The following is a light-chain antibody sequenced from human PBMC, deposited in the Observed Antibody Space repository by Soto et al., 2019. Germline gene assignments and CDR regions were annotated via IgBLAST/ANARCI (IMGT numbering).Light chain of an antibody. V-gene: IGKV3-11*01. CDR3: QQRSNWPRP. Sequence: EIVLTQSPATLSLSPGERATLSCRASQSVSSYLAWYQQKPGKAPRLLIYDASNRATGIPARVSGSGSGPDFTLTIRSLEPEDFAVYYCQQRSNWPRPFGQGTRLEIK. J-gene: IGKJ5*01. CDR2: DAS. CDR1: QSVSSY.